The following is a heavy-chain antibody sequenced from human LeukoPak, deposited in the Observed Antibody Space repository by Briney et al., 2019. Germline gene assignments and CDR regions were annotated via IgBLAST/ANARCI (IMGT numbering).Heavy chain of an antibody. V-gene: IGHV3-23*01. J-gene: IGHJ4*02. D-gene: IGHD2-15*01. CDR2: ISGSGGTT. CDR1: GFTFNNYA. Sequence: AGGSLRLSCAASGFTFNNYAMNWVRQAPGKGLEWVSVISGSGGTTYYADSVKGRFTISRDSSKNTLYLQMNSLRAEDTAVYYCARSTPGSPSYFTPNIDYWGQGTLVTVSS. CDR3: ARSTPGSPSYFTPNIDY.